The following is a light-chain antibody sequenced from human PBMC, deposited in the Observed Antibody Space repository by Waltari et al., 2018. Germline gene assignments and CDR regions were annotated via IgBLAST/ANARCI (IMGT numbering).Light chain of an antibody. V-gene: IGLV2-14*01. J-gene: IGLJ1*01. CDR1: TTTVDAYDF. CDR2: DVT. Sequence: QSALTQPASVSGSPGHSITTSCTRTTTTVDAYDFFPCYQQHPGKSPQLMVVDVTHRPSGISNRFSGSKSGDTASLTISGLQAEDEAYYYCSSYTTTNTFVFGTGTNVTVV. CDR3: SSYTTTNTFV.